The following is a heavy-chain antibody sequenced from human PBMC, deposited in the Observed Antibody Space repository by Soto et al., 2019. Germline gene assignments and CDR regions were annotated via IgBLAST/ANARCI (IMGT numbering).Heavy chain of an antibody. CDR3: AREPDMSVAGTDAFDI. Sequence: GASVKVSCKSSEYPFTGYYIHWVRQAPGQGLEWMGWINPNSGGTNYAQKFQGWVTMTRDTSISTAYMELSRLRSDDTAVYYCAREPDMSVAGTDAFDIWGQGTMVTVSS. V-gene: IGHV1-2*04. CDR2: INPNSGGT. J-gene: IGHJ3*02. CDR1: EYPFTGYY. D-gene: IGHD6-19*01.